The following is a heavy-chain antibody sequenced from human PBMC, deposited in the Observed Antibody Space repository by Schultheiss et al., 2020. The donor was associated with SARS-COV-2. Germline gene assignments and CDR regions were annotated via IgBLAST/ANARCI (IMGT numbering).Heavy chain of an antibody. Sequence: SQTLSLTCTVSGGSISSSSYYWGWIRQHPGKGLEWIGYIYYSGSTYYNPSLKSRVTISVDTSKNQFSLKLSSVTAEDTALYHCARDDAVDYGGNSENYYGMDVWGQGTTVTVSS. V-gene: IGHV4-31*03. J-gene: IGHJ6*02. CDR3: ARDDAVDYGGNSENYYGMDV. D-gene: IGHD4-23*01. CDR1: GGSISSSSYY. CDR2: IYYSGST.